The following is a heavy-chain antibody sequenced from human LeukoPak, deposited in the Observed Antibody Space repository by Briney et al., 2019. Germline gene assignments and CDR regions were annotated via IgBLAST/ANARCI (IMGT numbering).Heavy chain of an antibody. CDR2: ISSSGSTI. J-gene: IGHJ5*02. V-gene: IGHV3-48*03. CDR3: ARDRRFDSSGYYGNWFDP. CDR1: GFTFSSYE. D-gene: IGHD3-22*01. Sequence: PGGSLRLSCAASGFTFSSYEMNWVRHAPGKGLEWVSYISSSGSTIYYADSVKGRFTISRDNAKNSLYLQMNSLRAEDTAVYYCARDRRFDSSGYYGNWFDPWGQGTLVTVSS.